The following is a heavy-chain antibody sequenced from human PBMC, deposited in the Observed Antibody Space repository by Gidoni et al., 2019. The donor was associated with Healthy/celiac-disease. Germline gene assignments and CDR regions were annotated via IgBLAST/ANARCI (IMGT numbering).Heavy chain of an antibody. CDR3: ARGLYSGSYSPTFAP. CDR2: IRNKANSYTT. D-gene: IGHD1-26*01. V-gene: IGHV3-72*01. J-gene: IGHJ5*02. Sequence: VQLVESGGGLVQPGGSLSLSCAASGFTFSDHYMDWVRQAPGKGLEWVGRIRNKANSYTTEYAASVKGRFTISRDDSKNSLYLQMNSLKTEDTAFYYCARGLYSGSYSPTFAPWGQGTLVTVSS. CDR1: GFTFSDHY.